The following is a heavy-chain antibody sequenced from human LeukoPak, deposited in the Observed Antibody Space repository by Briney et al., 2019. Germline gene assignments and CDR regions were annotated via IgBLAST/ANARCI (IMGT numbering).Heavy chain of an antibody. V-gene: IGHV4-39*01. D-gene: IGHD4-23*01. Sequence: PSETLSLTCTVSGGSISNQIYSWGWIRQSPGKGLEWIGSVYYGGTTYYNPSLKSRITISVDTSKNQFSLKLTSVTAAETAVYNCARLSDYGGKADYWGQGTLVTVSS. CDR2: VYYGGTT. J-gene: IGHJ4*02. CDR3: ARLSDYGGKADY. CDR1: GGSISNQIYS.